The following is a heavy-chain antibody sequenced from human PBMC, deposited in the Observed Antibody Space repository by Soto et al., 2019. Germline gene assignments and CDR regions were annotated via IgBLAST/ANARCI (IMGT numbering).Heavy chain of an antibody. CDR1: GGTFSSYG. CDR3: ARKTVTTYYYYYGMDV. CDR2: IIPIFGTA. J-gene: IGHJ6*02. Sequence: ASVKVSCKASGGTFSSYGISWVRQAPGQGLEWMGGIIPIFGTANYAQKFQGRVTITADESTSTAYMELSSLRSEDTAVYYCARKTVTTYYYYYGMDVWGQGTTVTVSS. D-gene: IGHD4-17*01. V-gene: IGHV1-69*13.